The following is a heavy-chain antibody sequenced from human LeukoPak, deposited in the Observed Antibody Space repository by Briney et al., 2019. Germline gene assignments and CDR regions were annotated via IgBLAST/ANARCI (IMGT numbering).Heavy chain of an antibody. D-gene: IGHD2-2*01. CDR3: ARMVVPAAMLGYYYYGMDV. CDR2: ISAYNGNT. Sequence: ASVKVSCKASGYTFTSYGISWVRQAPGQGLEWMGWISAYNGNTNYAQKLLGRVTMTTDTSTSTAYMELRSLRSDDTAVYYCARMVVPAAMLGYYYYGMDVWGKGTTVTVSS. J-gene: IGHJ6*04. V-gene: IGHV1-18*04. CDR1: GYTFTSYG.